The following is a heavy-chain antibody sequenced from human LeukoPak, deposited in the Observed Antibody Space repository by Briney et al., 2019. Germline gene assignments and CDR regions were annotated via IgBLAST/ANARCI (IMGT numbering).Heavy chain of an antibody. D-gene: IGHD3-10*01. Sequence: GRSLRLSCVASGFPFSSYGMHWVRQAPGKGLEWVAVIWYDGSNKYYADSVKGRFTISRDNSKNTLYLQMNSLRAEDTAVYYCARESWYYGSGIPGYFDYWGQGTLVTVSS. CDR3: ARESWYYGSGIPGYFDY. V-gene: IGHV3-33*01. CDR2: IWYDGSNK. CDR1: GFPFSSYG. J-gene: IGHJ4*02.